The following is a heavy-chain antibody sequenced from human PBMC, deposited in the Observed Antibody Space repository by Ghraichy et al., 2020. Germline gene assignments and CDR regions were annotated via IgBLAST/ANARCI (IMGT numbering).Heavy chain of an antibody. CDR2: IKQDGSEK. D-gene: IGHD5-18*01. CDR1: GFTFSSYW. V-gene: IGHV3-7*01. Sequence: GRSLRLSCAASGFTFSSYWMSWVRQAPGKGLEWVANIKQDGSEKYYVDSVKGRFTISRDNAKNSLYLQMNSLRAEDTAVYYCARTIQVGYSYGYTIYYGMDVWGQGTTVTVSS. CDR3: ARTIQVGYSYGYTIYYGMDV. J-gene: IGHJ6*02.